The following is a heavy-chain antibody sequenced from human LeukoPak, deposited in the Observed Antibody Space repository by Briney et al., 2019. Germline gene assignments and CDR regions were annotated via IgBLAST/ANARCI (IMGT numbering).Heavy chain of an antibody. J-gene: IGHJ4*02. D-gene: IGHD3-9*01. CDR3: VKDLTGTWSFDY. CDR1: GFTFKSYA. V-gene: IGHV3-64D*06. CDR2: IGPNGAST. Sequence: GGSLRLSCSASGFTFKSYAMHWVRQAPGKGLEYVSSIGPNGASTLYADSVKGRFTISRDNSKNALYLQLTSLRLEDTALYYCVKDLTGTWSFDYWGQGTLVTVSS.